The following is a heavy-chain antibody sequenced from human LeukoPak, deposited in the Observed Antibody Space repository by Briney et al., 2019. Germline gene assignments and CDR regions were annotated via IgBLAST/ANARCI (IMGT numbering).Heavy chain of an antibody. V-gene: IGHV3-20*04. CDR1: RFTFDDYG. J-gene: IGHJ4*02. Sequence: GGSLRLSCAASRFTFDDYGLSWVRQAPGKGLEWVSGINWNGDTTGYVDSVQGRFTISRDTAKNSLYLQMNSVRAEDTALYYCARVIRGVIAAHFDYWGQGALVTVSS. CDR2: INWNGDTT. CDR3: ARVIRGVIAAHFDY. D-gene: IGHD3-10*01.